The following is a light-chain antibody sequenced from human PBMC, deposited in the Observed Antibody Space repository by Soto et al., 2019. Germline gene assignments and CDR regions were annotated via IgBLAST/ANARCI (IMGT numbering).Light chain of an antibody. CDR2: EVS. Sequence: QSVLTQPASVSGSAGQSVAISCTGTSSDVGAYNYVFWYQQHPGKAPKLLLSEVSNRPSGVSDRFSGYKSGNTACLTISGLQPEDDADYYCCSLTTSFTYVFGPGSQVTVL. CDR3: CSLTTSFTYV. J-gene: IGLJ1*01. CDR1: SSDVGAYNY. V-gene: IGLV2-14*01.